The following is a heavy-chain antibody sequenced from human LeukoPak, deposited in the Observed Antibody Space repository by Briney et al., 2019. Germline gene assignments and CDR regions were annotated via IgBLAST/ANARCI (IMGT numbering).Heavy chain of an antibody. J-gene: IGHJ3*02. D-gene: IGHD7-27*01. Sequence: KPSETLSLTCTVSGGSISSYYWSWIRQPPGKGLEWIGYIYYSGSTNYNPSLKSRVTISVDTSKNQFSLKMSSVTAADTAVYYCARHRAGERDAFDIWGQGTMVTVSS. CDR2: IYYSGST. V-gene: IGHV4-59*08. CDR1: GGSISSYY. CDR3: ARHRAGERDAFDI.